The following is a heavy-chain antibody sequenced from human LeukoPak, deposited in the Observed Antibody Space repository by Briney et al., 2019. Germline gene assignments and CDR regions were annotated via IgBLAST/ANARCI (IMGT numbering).Heavy chain of an antibody. CDR3: ARERALGGVIVTGDYYFDY. Sequence: SETLSLTCTVSGGSISNRNYHWGWIRQPPGKGLEWIGSICSSGSAYYNPSLKSRVTTSVDTSKNQFSLKLSSVTAADTAVYYCARERALGGVIVTGDYYFDYWGQGTLVTVSS. D-gene: IGHD3-16*02. V-gene: IGHV4-39*07. CDR1: GGSISNRNYH. CDR2: ICSSGSA. J-gene: IGHJ4*02.